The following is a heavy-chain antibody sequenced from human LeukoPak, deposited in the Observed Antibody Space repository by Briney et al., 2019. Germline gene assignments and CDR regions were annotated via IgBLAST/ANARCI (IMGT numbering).Heavy chain of an antibody. CDR2: INPSGGST. V-gene: IGHV1-46*01. CDR1: GYTFTSYY. D-gene: IGHD3-3*01. Sequence: ASVKVSCKASGYTFTSYYMHWVRQAPGQGLEWMGIINPSGGSTSYAQKFQGRVTITADESTSTAYMELSSLRSEDTAVYYCASSSIFGVVDGKDYYYMDVWGKGTTVTVSS. J-gene: IGHJ6*03. CDR3: ASSSIFGVVDGKDYYYMDV.